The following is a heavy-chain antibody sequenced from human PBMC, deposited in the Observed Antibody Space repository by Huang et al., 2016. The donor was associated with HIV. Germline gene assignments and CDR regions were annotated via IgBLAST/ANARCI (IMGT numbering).Heavy chain of an antibody. CDR1: GYTFADYL. CDR3: TRDGVAPDEEFDY. Sequence: QVQLVQSGAEVKKPGASVKVSCKPSGYTFADYLIHWVRQAPGQGLEWIAWRTPKNGATNYAQKFLGRVTVTGDTSINTAYMEFSGLTSDDTANYYCTRDGVAPDEEFDYWGQGTLIIVSS. D-gene: IGHD5-12*01. J-gene: IGHJ4*02. V-gene: IGHV1-2*02. CDR2: RTPKNGAT.